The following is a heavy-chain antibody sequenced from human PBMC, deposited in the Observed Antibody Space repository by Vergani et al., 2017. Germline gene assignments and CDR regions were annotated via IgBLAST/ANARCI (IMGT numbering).Heavy chain of an antibody. CDR1: GASMSSVGYY. Sequence: QVQLQESGPGLVKPSQTLSLTCTVSGASMSSVGYYWTWIRQSAGKRLEWIGYIFYSGTTYDNPSLRSRLTISVDTSQNQFSLTLSSVNATDTAVYYCARGSRAAGYSGPDSWGQGTRVTVSS. CDR2: IFYSGTT. J-gene: IGHJ4*02. V-gene: IGHV4-31*03. D-gene: IGHD6-13*01. CDR3: ARGSRAAGYSGPDS.